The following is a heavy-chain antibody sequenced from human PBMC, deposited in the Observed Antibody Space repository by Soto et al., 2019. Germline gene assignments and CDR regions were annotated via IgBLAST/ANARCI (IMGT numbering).Heavy chain of an antibody. Sequence: GASVKVSCKASGYTFTSYYMHWVRQAPGQGLEWMGIINPSGGSTSYAQKFQGRVTMTRDTSTSTVYMELSSLRSEDTAVYYCARDNRTTVVTKARPAGPSQGPIDYWGQGTLVTVSS. D-gene: IGHD4-17*01. J-gene: IGHJ4*02. CDR1: GYTFTSYY. CDR3: ARDNRTTVVTKARPAGPSQGPIDY. V-gene: IGHV1-46*01. CDR2: INPSGGST.